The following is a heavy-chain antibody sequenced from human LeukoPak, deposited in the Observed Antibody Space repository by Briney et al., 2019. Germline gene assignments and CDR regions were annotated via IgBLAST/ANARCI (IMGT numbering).Heavy chain of an antibody. CDR1: GYTFTGYY. CDR3: ARDQSGLVRGVMNY. CDR2: INPNSGGT. D-gene: IGHD3-10*01. J-gene: IGHJ4*02. Sequence: GASVKVSCKASGYTFTGYYMHWVRLAPGQGLEWMGWINPNSGGTNYAQKFQGWVTMTRDTSISTAYMELSRLRSDDTAVYYCARDQSGLVRGVMNYWGQGTLVTVSS. V-gene: IGHV1-2*04.